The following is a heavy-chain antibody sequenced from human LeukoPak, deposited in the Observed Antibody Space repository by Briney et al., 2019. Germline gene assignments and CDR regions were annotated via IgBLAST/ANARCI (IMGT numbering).Heavy chain of an antibody. CDR1: GFTFSSYW. CDR3: ARGQLDLRFDY. J-gene: IGHJ4*02. CDR2: INTDGSST. D-gene: IGHD6-6*01. V-gene: IGHV3-74*01. Sequence: GGSLRLSCAASGFTFSSYWMRWVRQAPGKGLVWVSRINTDGSSTSYADSVKGRFTISRDNAKNTLYLQMNSLRAEDTAVYYCARGQLDLRFDYWGQGTLVTVSS.